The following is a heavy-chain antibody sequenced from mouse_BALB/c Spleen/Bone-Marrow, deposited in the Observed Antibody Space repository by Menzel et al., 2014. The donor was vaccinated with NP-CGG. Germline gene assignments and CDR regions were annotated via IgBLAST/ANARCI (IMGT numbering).Heavy chain of an antibody. V-gene: IGHV5-17*02. D-gene: IGHD2-1*01. CDR3: AREGCNFAGVDY. CDR2: ISSGSSTF. CDR1: GFTFSSFG. Sequence: EVPGVESGGGLVQPGGSRKLSCAASGFTFSSFGMHWIRQAPEKGLEWVAYISSGSSTFYYADTVKGRFTFSRDNPKNTLFLQMAGLRSEGTAMYYCAREGCNFAGVDYWGQGTPLTVSS. J-gene: IGHJ2*01.